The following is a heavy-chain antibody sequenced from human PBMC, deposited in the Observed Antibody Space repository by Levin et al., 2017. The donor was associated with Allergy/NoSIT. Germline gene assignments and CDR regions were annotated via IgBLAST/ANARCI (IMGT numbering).Heavy chain of an antibody. CDR2: IKRDSDGGTT. D-gene: IGHD2-8*01. Sequence: PGGSLRLSCEGSGFTFSVAWMSWVRQAPGKGLEWVGRIKRDSDGGTTDYAAPLKGRFTISRDDSKNTVYLQMNGLKSEDTAVYFCATEWSFWGQGVQVTVSS. V-gene: IGHV3-15*01. CDR3: ATEWSF. CDR1: GFTFSVAW. J-gene: IGHJ4*02.